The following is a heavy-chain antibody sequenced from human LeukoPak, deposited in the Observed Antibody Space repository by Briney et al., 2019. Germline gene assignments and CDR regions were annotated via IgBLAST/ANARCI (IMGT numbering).Heavy chain of an antibody. V-gene: IGHV3-21*01. D-gene: IGHD3-3*01. CDR1: AFTFSNAW. CDR3: ARDKGTEGLLPRGDWYFDL. Sequence: GGSLRLSCAASAFTFSNAWMTWVRQAPGKGLEWVSSISSSSTYIYYAGSVKGRFTISRDNAKNSLFLQMNSLRAEDTAVYYCARDKGTEGLLPRGDWYFDLWGRGTLVTVSS. CDR2: ISSSSTYI. J-gene: IGHJ2*01.